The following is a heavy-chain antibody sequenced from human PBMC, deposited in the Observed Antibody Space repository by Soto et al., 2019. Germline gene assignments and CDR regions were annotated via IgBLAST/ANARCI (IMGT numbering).Heavy chain of an antibody. J-gene: IGHJ6*02. D-gene: IGHD3-10*01. CDR3: ARGGRGSGSYYNPYYYYGMDV. Sequence: QVQLQQWGAGLLKPSETLSLTCAVYGGSFSGYYWSWIRQPPGKGLEWIGEINHSGSTNYNPSLKSRVTISVDTSKNQFSLKLSSVTAADTAVYYCARGGRGSGSYYNPYYYYGMDVWGQGTTVTVSS. CDR1: GGSFSGYY. V-gene: IGHV4-34*01. CDR2: INHSGST.